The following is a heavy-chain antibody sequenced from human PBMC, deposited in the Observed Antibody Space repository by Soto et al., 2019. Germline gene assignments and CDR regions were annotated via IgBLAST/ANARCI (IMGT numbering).Heavy chain of an antibody. Sequence: QVQLVESGGGEVQPGRSLTISCAASGFTFSTYGMHWVRQTPGKGLEWVAVISYDGTNKFYSDSVKGQFTISRDNFKNTLTLQMNSRRADETAVYSCAKDLQSYGDYDYYCYGMDVWGLGTRVTVSS. V-gene: IGHV3-30*18. CDR2: ISYDGTNK. D-gene: IGHD4-17*01. J-gene: IGHJ6*02. CDR1: GFTFSTYG. CDR3: AKDLQSYGDYDYYCYGMDV.